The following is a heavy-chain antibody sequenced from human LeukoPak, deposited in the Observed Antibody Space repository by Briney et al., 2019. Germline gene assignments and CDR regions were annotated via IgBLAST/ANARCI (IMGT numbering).Heavy chain of an antibody. CDR2: ISSSSSYI. J-gene: IGHJ4*02. CDR3: ARGIAAQPLDY. Sequence: GGSLRLFCAASGFTFSSYSMNWVRQAPGKGLEWVSSISSSSSYIYYADSVKGRFTISRDNAKNSLYLQMNGLRAEDTAVYYCARGIAAQPLDYWGQGTLVTVSS. V-gene: IGHV3-21*01. D-gene: IGHD6-25*01. CDR1: GFTFSSYS.